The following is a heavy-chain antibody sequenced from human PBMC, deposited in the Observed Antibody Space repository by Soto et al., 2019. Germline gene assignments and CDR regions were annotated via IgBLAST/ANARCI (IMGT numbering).Heavy chain of an antibody. D-gene: IGHD6-19*01. V-gene: IGHV3-23*01. Sequence: DVQLLESGGGLGQPGGSLRLSCAASGFIFSSYGMSWVRQAPGKGLDWVSGISESGDSTYYADSVKGRFTISRDNSKNTLFLQLNSLRAEDPALYYCANVRAGGWYYFDSWGQGTLVTVSS. CDR3: ANVRAGGWYYFDS. CDR1: GFIFSSYG. J-gene: IGHJ4*02. CDR2: ISESGDST.